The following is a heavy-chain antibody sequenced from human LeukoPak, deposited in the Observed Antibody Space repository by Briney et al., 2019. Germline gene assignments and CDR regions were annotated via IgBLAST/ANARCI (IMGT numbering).Heavy chain of an antibody. V-gene: IGHV4-34*01. CDR1: GGSFSGYY. D-gene: IGHD6-13*01. CDR3: ARGGGSSSWSFDH. CDR2: INHSGST. J-gene: IGHJ4*02. Sequence: SETLSLTCGVYGGSFSGYYWTWIRQPPRQGLEWIGEINHSGSTNYNPSLKSRVTISVDTSKNQFSLKLSSVTAADTAVYYCARGGGSSSWSFDHWGQGTLVTVSS.